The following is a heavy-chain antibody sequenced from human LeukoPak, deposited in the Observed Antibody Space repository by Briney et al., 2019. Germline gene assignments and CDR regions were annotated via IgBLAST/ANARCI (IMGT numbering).Heavy chain of an antibody. CDR2: IYYSGST. CDR1: GGSISSSSYY. J-gene: IGHJ4*02. D-gene: IGHD6-19*01. Sequence: SETLSFTCTVSGGSISSSSYYWGWIRQPPGKGLEWIGSIYYSGSTYYNPSLKSRVTISVDTSKNQFSLKLSSVTAADTAVYYCARLIAVAGTITFDYWGQGTLVTVSS. V-gene: IGHV4-39*01. CDR3: ARLIAVAGTITFDY.